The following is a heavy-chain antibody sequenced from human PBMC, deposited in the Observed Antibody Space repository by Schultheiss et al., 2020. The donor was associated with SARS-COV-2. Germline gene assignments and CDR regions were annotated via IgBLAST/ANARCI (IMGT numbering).Heavy chain of an antibody. Sequence: LSLTCAASGFTFSSYSMNWVRQAPGKGLEWVSAISGSGGSTYYADSVKGRFTISRDNAKNSLYLQMNSLRAEDTAVYYCARGQNYWGQGTLVTVSS. CDR1: GFTFSSYS. J-gene: IGHJ4*02. V-gene: IGHV3-21*01. CDR3: ARGQNY. CDR2: ISGSGGST.